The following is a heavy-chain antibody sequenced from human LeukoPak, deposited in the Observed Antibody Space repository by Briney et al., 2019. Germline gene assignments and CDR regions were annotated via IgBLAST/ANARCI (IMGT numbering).Heavy chain of an antibody. CDR3: ARVGSMHVYYYYYGMDV. V-gene: IGHV4-34*01. CDR1: GGSFSGYY. D-gene: IGHD3-16*01. Sequence: PSHTLSLTCAVYGGSFSGYYWRWIRQPPGKGLEWIGEINHSGSTNYNPSLKSRVTISVDTSKNQFSLKLSSVTAADTAVYYCARVGSMHVYYYYYGMDVWGQGTTVTVSS. J-gene: IGHJ6*02. CDR2: INHSGST.